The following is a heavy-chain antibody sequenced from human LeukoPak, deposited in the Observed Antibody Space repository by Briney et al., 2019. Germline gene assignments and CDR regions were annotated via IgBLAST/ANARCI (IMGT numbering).Heavy chain of an antibody. CDR1: GYTFSDYY. CDR3: ARGRPQAGTMTPLFDY. Sequence: ASVKVSCKTSGYTFSDYYLHWVRQAPGQGLEWMGWINPNDGGTNYAQNFQGRVTMTRDTSISTAYLEVTRLRSDDTAVYYCARGRPQAGTMTPLFDYWGQGTLVTVSS. J-gene: IGHJ4*02. V-gene: IGHV1-2*02. D-gene: IGHD1-1*01. CDR2: INPNDGGT.